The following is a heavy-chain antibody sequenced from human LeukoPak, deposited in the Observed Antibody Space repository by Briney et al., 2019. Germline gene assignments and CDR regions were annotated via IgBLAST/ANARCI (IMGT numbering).Heavy chain of an antibody. Sequence: PGGSLRLSCAASGLSFRSYWMSWVRQAPGKGLEWAANIKQDGSEKYYVDSVKGRFTISRDNAKNSLYLQMDSLRVEDTAVYYCARGYSSDYWGQGTLVTVSS. J-gene: IGHJ4*02. CDR2: IKQDGSEK. D-gene: IGHD5-18*01. CDR1: GLSFRSYW. V-gene: IGHV3-7*01. CDR3: ARGYSSDY.